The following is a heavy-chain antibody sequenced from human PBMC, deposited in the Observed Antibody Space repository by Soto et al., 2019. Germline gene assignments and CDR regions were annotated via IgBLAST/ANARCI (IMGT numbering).Heavy chain of an antibody. CDR2: IYWDDDK. Sequence: QITLKESGPTLVKPTQTLTLTCTFSGFSLSTSGVGVGWIRQPPGKALEWLALIYWDDDKRYSPSLKSRLTNTKDTSKNHVVLTMTNMDPVDTATYYCARTAKIAAAGESFDYWGQGTLVTVSS. CDR1: GFSLSTSGVG. V-gene: IGHV2-5*02. CDR3: ARTAKIAAAGESFDY. D-gene: IGHD6-13*01. J-gene: IGHJ4*02.